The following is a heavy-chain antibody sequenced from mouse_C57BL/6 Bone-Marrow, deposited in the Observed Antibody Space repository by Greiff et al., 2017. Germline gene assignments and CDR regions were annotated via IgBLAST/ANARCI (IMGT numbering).Heavy chain of an antibody. CDR3: ARPLYYGNYWFAY. V-gene: IGHV5-17*01. CDR1: GFTFSDYG. CDR2: ISSGRSTI. D-gene: IGHD2-1*01. Sequence: EVKLMASGGGLVKPGGSLKLSCAASGFTFSDYGMHWVRQAPEKGLEWVAYISSGRSTIYYADTVKGRFTISRDNAKNTLFLQMTSLRSEDTALYYCARPLYYGNYWFAYWGQGTLVTVSA. J-gene: IGHJ3*01.